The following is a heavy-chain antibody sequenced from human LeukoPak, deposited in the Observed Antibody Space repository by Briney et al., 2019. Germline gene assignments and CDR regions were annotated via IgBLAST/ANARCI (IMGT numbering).Heavy chain of an antibody. J-gene: IGHJ3*02. Sequence: GGSLRLSCAASGFTFSSYWMHWVRQAPGKGLVWVSRINSDGITTSYADSVKGRFTISRDNAKNSLYLQMNSLRAEDTALYYCAKDIREPSNSGYDMGFAFDIWGQGTMVTVSS. CDR1: GFTFSSYW. CDR3: AKDIREPSNSGYDMGFAFDI. V-gene: IGHV3-74*01. D-gene: IGHD3-22*01. CDR2: INSDGITT.